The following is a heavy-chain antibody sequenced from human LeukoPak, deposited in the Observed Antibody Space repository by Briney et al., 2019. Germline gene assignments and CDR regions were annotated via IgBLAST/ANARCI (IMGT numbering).Heavy chain of an antibody. Sequence: GASVKVSCKASGYTFTSYGISWVRQAPGQGLEWMGWISAHNGNTNYAQKLQGRVTMTTDTSTSTAYMELRSLRSDDTAVYYCARDLLLVGASVFDYWGQGTLVTVSS. CDR2: ISAHNGNT. J-gene: IGHJ4*02. CDR1: GYTFTSYG. CDR3: ARDLLLVGASVFDY. D-gene: IGHD1-26*01. V-gene: IGHV1-18*01.